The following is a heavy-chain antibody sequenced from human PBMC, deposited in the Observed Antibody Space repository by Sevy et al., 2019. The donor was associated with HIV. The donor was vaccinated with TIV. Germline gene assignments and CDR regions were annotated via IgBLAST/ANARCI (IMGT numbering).Heavy chain of an antibody. D-gene: IGHD3-3*01. V-gene: IGHV3-33*06. J-gene: IGHJ5*02. CDR2: IWYDGSYK. CDR3: AKTFAIFGVLMSPDFDP. Sequence: GGSLRLSCAASGFTFSNYGMHWVRHAPGKGLEWVAVIWYDGSYKYYADSVKGRFTISRDNTKSTLYLQMNSLRAEDTALYYCAKTFAIFGVLMSPDFDPWGQGTLVTVSS. CDR1: GFTFSNYG.